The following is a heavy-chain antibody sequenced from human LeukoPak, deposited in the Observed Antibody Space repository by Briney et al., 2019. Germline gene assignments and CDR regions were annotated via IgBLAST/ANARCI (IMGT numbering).Heavy chain of an antibody. CDR1: GFTFSSYG. D-gene: IGHD3-3*01. V-gene: IGHV3-30*02. J-gene: IGHJ4*02. Sequence: GGSLRLSCAASGFTFSSYGMNWVRQAPGKGLEWVAFIRYDGSNKYYADSVKGRFTISRDNSKNTLYLQLNSLRAEDTAVYYCAKKVIEYYDFWSGYPDYWGQGTLVTVSS. CDR2: IRYDGSNK. CDR3: AKKVIEYYDFWSGYPDY.